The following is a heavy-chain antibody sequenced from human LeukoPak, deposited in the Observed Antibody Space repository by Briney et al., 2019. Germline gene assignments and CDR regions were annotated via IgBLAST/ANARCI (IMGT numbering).Heavy chain of an antibody. CDR1: GDSITSYY. J-gene: IGHJ4*02. CDR2: FSYSGST. V-gene: IGHV4-59*12. CDR3: AREGRYSAVDY. Sequence: SETLSLTCTVSGDSITSYYWSWIRQPPGKGLEWIGYFSYSGSTNYNPSLKSRVSISVDRSKNQFSLTLSSVTAADTAVYYCAREGRYSAVDYWGQGTLVTVSS. D-gene: IGHD5-12*01.